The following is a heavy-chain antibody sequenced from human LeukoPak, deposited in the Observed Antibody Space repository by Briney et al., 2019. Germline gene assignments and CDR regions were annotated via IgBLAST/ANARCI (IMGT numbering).Heavy chain of an antibody. CDR3: AREEVGRCRSTSGYVLPEAPFDS. CDR2: IIPILGIA. D-gene: IGHD2-2*01. J-gene: IGHJ3*02. CDR1: GGTFSSYA. V-gene: IGHV1-69*04. Sequence: AVKVSCKASGGTFSSYAISWVRQAPGQGLEWMGRIIPILGIANYAQKFQGRVTITADKSTSTAYMELSSLRSEDTAVYYCAREEVGRCRSTSGYVLPEAPFDSWGQGTMVTVSS.